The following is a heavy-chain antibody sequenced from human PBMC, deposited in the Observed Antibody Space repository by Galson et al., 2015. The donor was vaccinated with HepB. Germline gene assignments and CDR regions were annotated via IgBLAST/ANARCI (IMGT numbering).Heavy chain of an antibody. CDR2: INAGNGNT. V-gene: IGHV1-3*01. CDR3: AGDWWAFRGVIMYGMDV. J-gene: IGHJ6*02. CDR1: GYTFTSYA. Sequence: SVKVSCKASGYTFTSYAMHWVRQAPGQRLEWMGWINAGNGNTKYSQKFQGRVTITRDTSASTAYMELSSLRSEDTAVYYCAGDWWAFRGVIMYGMDVWGQGTTVTVSS. D-gene: IGHD3-10*01.